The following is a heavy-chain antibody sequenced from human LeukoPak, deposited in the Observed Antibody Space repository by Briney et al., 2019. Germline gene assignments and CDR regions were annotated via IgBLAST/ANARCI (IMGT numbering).Heavy chain of an antibody. CDR2: ISGSGGST. D-gene: IGHD6-13*01. CDR1: GFTFSSYA. Sequence: GGPLRLSCAASGFTFSSYAMSWVRQAPGKGLEWVSAISGSGGSTYYADSVKGRFTISRDNSKNTLYLQMNSLRAEDTAVYYCAKDLSGYGSSWYGEAVGFDYWGQGTLVTVSS. CDR3: AKDLSGYGSSWYGEAVGFDY. J-gene: IGHJ4*02. V-gene: IGHV3-23*01.